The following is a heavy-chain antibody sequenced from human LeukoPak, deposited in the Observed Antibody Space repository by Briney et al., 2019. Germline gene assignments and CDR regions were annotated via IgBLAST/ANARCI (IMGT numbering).Heavy chain of an antibody. CDR1: GGSISSSSYY. D-gene: IGHD3-10*01. CDR2: IYYSRST. J-gene: IGHJ4*02. CDR3: ARLRYYYGSGP. V-gene: IGHV4-39*07. Sequence: PSETLSLTCTVSGGSISSSSYYWGWIRQPPGKGLEWIGSIYYSRSTYYNPSLKSRVTISVDTSKNQFSLKLSSVTAADTAVYYCARLRYYYGSGPWGQGTLVTVSS.